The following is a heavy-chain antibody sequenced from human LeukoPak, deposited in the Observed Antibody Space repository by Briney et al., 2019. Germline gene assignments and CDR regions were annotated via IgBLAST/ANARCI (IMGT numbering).Heavy chain of an antibody. CDR2: ITYDATIE. Sequence: PGRSLRLSCAASGFTFSNYAMHWVRQAPGKGLEWVAAITYDATIEHYADSVKGRFTISRDNSKNTLYLQMNSLRTEDTAVYFCAKFEGATIPGWFNDYWGQGILVTVYS. CDR3: AKFEGATIPGWFNDY. D-gene: IGHD6-19*01. V-gene: IGHV3-30*04. CDR1: GFTFSNYA. J-gene: IGHJ4*02.